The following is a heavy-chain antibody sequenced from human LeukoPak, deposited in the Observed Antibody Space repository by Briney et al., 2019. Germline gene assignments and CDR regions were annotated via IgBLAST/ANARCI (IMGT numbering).Heavy chain of an antibody. D-gene: IGHD6-19*01. CDR1: GGSISSYY. Sequence: SETLSLTCTVSGGSISSYYWSWIQQPPGKGLEWIGYIYYSGSTNYNPSLKSRVTISVDTSKNQFSLKLSSVTAADTAVYYCARDSSGWYFDYWGQGTLVTVSS. V-gene: IGHV4-59*01. J-gene: IGHJ4*02. CDR3: ARDSSGWYFDY. CDR2: IYYSGST.